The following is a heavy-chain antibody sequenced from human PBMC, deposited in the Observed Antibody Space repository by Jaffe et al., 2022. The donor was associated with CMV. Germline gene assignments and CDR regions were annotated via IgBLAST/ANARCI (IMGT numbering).Heavy chain of an antibody. CDR1: GFTFSSYA. D-gene: IGHD1-26*01. CDR3: AKADGVGKTYYYGMDV. CDR2: ISGSGGST. V-gene: IGHV3-23*01. Sequence: EVQLLESGGGLVQPGGSLRLSCAASGFTFSSYAMSWVRQAPGKGLEWVSAISGSGGSTYYADSVKGRFTISRDNSKNTLYLQMNSLRAEDTAVYYCAKADGVGKTYYYGMDVWGQGTTVTVSS. J-gene: IGHJ6*02.